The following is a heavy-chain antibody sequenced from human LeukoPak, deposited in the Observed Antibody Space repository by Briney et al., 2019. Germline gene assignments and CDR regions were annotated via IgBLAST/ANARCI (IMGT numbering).Heavy chain of an antibody. D-gene: IGHD3-3*01. Sequence: XSLTCTVSGGSISSGDYYWGWIRQPPGKGLEWIGYIYYSGSTYYNPSLKSLVTISVDTSKNQFSLKLSSVTAADTAVYYCARAGVGDDAFDIWGQGTMVTVSS. CDR2: IYYSGST. CDR3: ARAGVGDDAFDI. J-gene: IGHJ3*02. V-gene: IGHV4-30-4*01. CDR1: GGSISSGDYY.